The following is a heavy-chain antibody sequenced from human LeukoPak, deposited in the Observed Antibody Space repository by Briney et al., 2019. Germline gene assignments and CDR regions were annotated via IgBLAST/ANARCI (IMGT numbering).Heavy chain of an antibody. CDR2: ISSSSSYI. J-gene: IGHJ6*02. CDR1: GFTFSSYS. D-gene: IGHD2-2*01. Sequence: GGCLRLSCAASGFTFSSYSMNWVRQAPGKGLEWVSSISSSSSYIYYADSVKGRFTISRDNAKNSLYLQMNSLRAEDTAVYYCARLDCSSTSCYQYGMDVWGQGTTVTVSS. CDR3: ARLDCSSTSCYQYGMDV. V-gene: IGHV3-21*01.